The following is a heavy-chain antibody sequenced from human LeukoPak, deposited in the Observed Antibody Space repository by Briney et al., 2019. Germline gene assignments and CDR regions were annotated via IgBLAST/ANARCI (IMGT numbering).Heavy chain of an antibody. CDR2: ISAYNGNT. Sequence: GASVKVSCKASGYTFTSYGISWVRQAPGQGLEWMGWISAYNGNTNYAQKLQGRVTMTTDTSTSTAYMELRSLRSDDTAVYYCARALTDWYYYYMDVWGKGTTVAVSS. D-gene: IGHD3-9*01. V-gene: IGHV1-18*01. CDR1: GYTFTSYG. J-gene: IGHJ6*03. CDR3: ARALTDWYYYYMDV.